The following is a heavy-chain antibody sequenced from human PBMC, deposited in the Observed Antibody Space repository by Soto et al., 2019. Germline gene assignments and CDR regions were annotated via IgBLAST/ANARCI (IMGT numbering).Heavy chain of an antibody. CDR1: GFTFSIYA. V-gene: IGHV3-64D*06. Sequence: GGSMRLSCSASGFTFSIYAMHWVRQAPGKGLEYVSSISINGGSTHYADSVKGRFTISRDNSKNTQYLQMSSLRADDTALYYCVKGEYYYDSSGYYPFDYWGQGTLVTVSS. D-gene: IGHD3-22*01. CDR2: ISINGGST. J-gene: IGHJ4*02. CDR3: VKGEYYYDSSGYYPFDY.